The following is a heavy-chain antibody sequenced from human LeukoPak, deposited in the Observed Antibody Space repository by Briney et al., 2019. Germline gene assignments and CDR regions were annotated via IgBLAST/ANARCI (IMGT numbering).Heavy chain of an antibody. Sequence: PGGSLRLSCAASGFTFSSYAMSWVRQAPGKGLEWVSAISGSGGSTYYADSVKGRFTISRDNSKNTLYLQMNSLRAEDTAVYYCAKAYAGSGSTFAPLYGMDVWGQGTTVTVSS. CDR1: GFTFSSYA. J-gene: IGHJ6*02. D-gene: IGHD3-10*01. CDR2: ISGSGGST. CDR3: AKAYAGSGSTFAPLYGMDV. V-gene: IGHV3-23*01.